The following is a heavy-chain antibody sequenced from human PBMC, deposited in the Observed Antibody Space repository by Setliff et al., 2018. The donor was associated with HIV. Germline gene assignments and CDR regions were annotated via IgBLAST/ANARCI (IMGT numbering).Heavy chain of an antibody. CDR2: IIPISDMT. V-gene: IGHV1-69*10. J-gene: IGHJ4*02. Sequence: RASVKVSCKASGGTFTNYIYSWVRQAPGQGLEWMGGIIPISDMTHYAQHFQGRVAITADTATSTAYMELTSLGSDDTAIYFCAGAPFRIMSAHYRTLDYWGQGTLVTVSS. D-gene: IGHD3-9*01. CDR1: GGTFTNYI. CDR3: AGAPFRIMSAHYRTLDY.